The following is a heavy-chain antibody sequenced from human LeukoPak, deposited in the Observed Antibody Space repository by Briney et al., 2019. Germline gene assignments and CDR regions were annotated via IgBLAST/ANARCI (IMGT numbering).Heavy chain of an antibody. CDR1: GDRLYSNRAP. J-gene: IGHJ5*02. Sequence: SQTLSLTCAISGDRLYSNRAPLNSLSQPQTRGLEGVGRTYCRSKWHNDYVTSVSDRLNIKPDKSNHPFSVQLNCLTPQHTAVYYCAREFYGGYNPHWSEPRGQGTLVTVSS. CDR3: AREFYGGYNPHWSEP. D-gene: IGHD4-17*01. CDR2: TYCRSKWHN. V-gene: IGHV6-1*01.